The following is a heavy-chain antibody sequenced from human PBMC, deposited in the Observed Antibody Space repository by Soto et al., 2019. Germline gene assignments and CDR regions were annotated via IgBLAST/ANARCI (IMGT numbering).Heavy chain of an antibody. Sequence: ASVKVSCKASGYTFTGYAMHWVRQAPGQRLEWMGWINAGNGNTKYSQKFQGRVTITRDTSASTAYMELSSLRSEDTAVYYCARGYCSGGSCYSIDYWGQGTLVTVSS. CDR1: GYTFTGYA. J-gene: IGHJ4*02. CDR3: ARGYCSGGSCYSIDY. V-gene: IGHV1-3*01. D-gene: IGHD2-15*01. CDR2: INAGNGNT.